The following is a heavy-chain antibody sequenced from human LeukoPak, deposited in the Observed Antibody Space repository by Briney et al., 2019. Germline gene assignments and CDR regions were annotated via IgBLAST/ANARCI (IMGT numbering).Heavy chain of an antibody. CDR1: GFTFSSSS. CDR2: ITSTSSTI. Sequence: QTGGSLRLSCAASGFTFSSSSMNWVRQAPGKGLEWVSYITSTSSTIYYADSVKGRFTISRDNAKNSLYLQMNSLRAEDTAVYYCARDRGSLGELSSFDYWGQGTLVTVSS. V-gene: IGHV3-48*04. D-gene: IGHD3-16*02. J-gene: IGHJ4*02. CDR3: ARDRGSLGELSSFDY.